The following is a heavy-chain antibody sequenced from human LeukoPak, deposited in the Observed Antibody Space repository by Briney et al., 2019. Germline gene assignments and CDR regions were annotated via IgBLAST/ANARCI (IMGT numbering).Heavy chain of an antibody. CDR2: IYPGDSDT. Sequence: EALKISCKGSGYSFTSYWIGWVRQMPGKGLEWMGIIYPGDSDTRYSPSFQGQVTISADKSITTAYLQWSSLRASDTAMYYCARPANRGDAFDIWGQGTMVTVSS. CDR1: GYSFTSYW. V-gene: IGHV5-51*01. D-gene: IGHD2/OR15-2a*01. J-gene: IGHJ3*02. CDR3: ARPANRGDAFDI.